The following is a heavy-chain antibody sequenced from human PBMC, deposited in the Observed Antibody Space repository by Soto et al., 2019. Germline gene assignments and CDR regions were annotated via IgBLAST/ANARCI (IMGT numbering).Heavy chain of an antibody. CDR2: IYWDDDK. CDR1: GFSLSTSGVG. CDR3: ARLYYDILTGYYWYYFDY. V-gene: IGHV2-5*02. D-gene: IGHD3-9*01. Sequence: QITLKESGPTLVKPTQTLTLTCTFSGFSLSTSGVGVGWIRQPPGKALEWLALIYWDDDKRYSPSLKSRLTITKDTSKNQVVLTMTNMDPVDTATYYCARLYYDILTGYYWYYFDYWGQGTLVTVSS. J-gene: IGHJ4*02.